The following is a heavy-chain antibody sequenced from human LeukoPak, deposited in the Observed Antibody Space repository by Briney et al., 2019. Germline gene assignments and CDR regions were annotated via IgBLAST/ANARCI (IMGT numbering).Heavy chain of an antibody. Sequence: PSETLSLTCTVSGGSISSYYWSWIRQPAGKGLEWIGRIYTSGSTNYNPSLKSRVTMSVGTSKNQFSLKLSSVTAADTAVYYCARERMVYAMVVGRNWFDPWGQGTLVTVSS. J-gene: IGHJ5*02. CDR3: ARERMVYAMVVGRNWFDP. CDR1: GGSISSYY. CDR2: IYTSGST. D-gene: IGHD2-8*01. V-gene: IGHV4-4*07.